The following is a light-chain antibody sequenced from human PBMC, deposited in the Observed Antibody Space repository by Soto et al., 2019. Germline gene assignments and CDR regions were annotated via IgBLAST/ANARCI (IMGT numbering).Light chain of an antibody. CDR3: QQYGSSVWT. CDR2: GTS. CDR1: QSLSSN. Sequence: EIVMTQSPATLSVSPGERATLSCRASQSLSSNLAWYQQKPGQAPRLLIYGTSSRATGIPDRFSGSGSGTDFTLTISRLEPEDFAVYYCQQYGSSVWTFGQGTKVDIK. V-gene: IGKV3-20*01. J-gene: IGKJ1*01.